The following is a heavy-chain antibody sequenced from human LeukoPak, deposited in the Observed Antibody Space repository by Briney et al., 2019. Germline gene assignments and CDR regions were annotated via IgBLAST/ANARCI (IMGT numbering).Heavy chain of an antibody. CDR2: IYYSGST. CDR3: ARVRDGEYDILTEVDY. V-gene: IGHV4-30-4*08. Sequence: SETLSLTCTVSGGSISSGDYYWGWIRQPPGKGLEWIGYIYYSGSTYYNPSLKSRVTISVDTSKNQFSLKLSSVTAADTAVYYCARVRDGEYDILTEVDYWGQGTLVTVSS. J-gene: IGHJ4*02. CDR1: GGSISSGDYY. D-gene: IGHD3-9*01.